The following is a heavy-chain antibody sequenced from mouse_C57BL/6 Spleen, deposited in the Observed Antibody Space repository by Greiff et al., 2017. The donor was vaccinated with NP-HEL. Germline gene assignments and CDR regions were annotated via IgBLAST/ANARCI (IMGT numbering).Heavy chain of an antibody. Sequence: VQLVESGPGLVQPSQSLSITCTVSGFSLTSYGVHWVRQSPGKGLEWLGVIWSGGSTDYNAAFISRLSISKDNSKSQVFFKMNSLQADDTAIYYCARNPPYYGSSYEAMDYWGQGTSVTVSS. CDR3: ARNPPYYGSSYEAMDY. V-gene: IGHV2-2*01. CDR2: IWSGGST. J-gene: IGHJ4*01. CDR1: GFSLTSYG. D-gene: IGHD1-1*01.